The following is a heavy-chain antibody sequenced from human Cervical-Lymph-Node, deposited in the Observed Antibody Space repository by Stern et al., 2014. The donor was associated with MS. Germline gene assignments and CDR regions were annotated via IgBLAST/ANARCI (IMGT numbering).Heavy chain of an antibody. CDR1: GDSISSGGYF. Sequence: VQLVESGPGLVRPSQTLSLTCTVSGDSISSGGYFWSWIRQHPGKGLDWIAYIFYRGDTSYNPSLKSRVTISLDTSNNQFSLHLSSVTAADTAVYYCARVFSGVDIWGQGTTVTVSS. V-gene: IGHV4-31*03. CDR2: IFYRGDT. D-gene: IGHD2/OR15-2a*01. J-gene: IGHJ6*02. CDR3: ARVFSGVDI.